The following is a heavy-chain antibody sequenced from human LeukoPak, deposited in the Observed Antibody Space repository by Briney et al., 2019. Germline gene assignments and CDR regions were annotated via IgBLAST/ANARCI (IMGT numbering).Heavy chain of an antibody. CDR1: GGSISSGGYY. D-gene: IGHD2-2*01. CDR2: IYYSGST. CDR3: AREGTKEYYFDY. Sequence: SETLSLTCTVSGGSISSGGYYWSWIRQHPGKGLEWIGYIYYSGSTYYNPSLKSRVTISVDTSKNQFSLKLSSVTAADTAVYYCAREGTKEYYFDYWGQGTLVTVSS. J-gene: IGHJ4*02. V-gene: IGHV4-31*03.